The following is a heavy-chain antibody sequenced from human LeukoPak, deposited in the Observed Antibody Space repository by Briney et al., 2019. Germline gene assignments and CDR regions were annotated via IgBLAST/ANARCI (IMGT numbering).Heavy chain of an antibody. CDR1: GFTFSSYA. Sequence: PGGSLRLSCAASGFTFSSYAMSWVRQAPGKGLEWVSAISGSGGSTYYADSVKGRFTISRDNSKNTLYLQVNSLRAEDTAVYYCETGADSSGYPYYYYYGMDVWGQGTTVTVSS. J-gene: IGHJ6*02. CDR3: ETGADSSGYPYYYYYGMDV. V-gene: IGHV3-23*01. CDR2: ISGSGGST. D-gene: IGHD3-22*01.